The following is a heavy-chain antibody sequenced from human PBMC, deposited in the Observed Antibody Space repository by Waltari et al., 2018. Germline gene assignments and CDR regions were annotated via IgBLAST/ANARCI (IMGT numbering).Heavy chain of an antibody. Sequence: RLQESGPGLVKPSGTLSLTCAVSGDYMSTTDYWSWVRQPTEKGLAWIGQVRGVVKANSSPSFPSRLTISLDMSNGQFSLKVTSATAADTAVYYCARDRGRGLYLDSWGPGTLVTVSP. CDR2: VRGVVKA. D-gene: IGHD2-15*01. J-gene: IGHJ4*02. CDR1: GDYMSTTDY. CDR3: ARDRGRGLYLDS. V-gene: IGHV4-4*02.